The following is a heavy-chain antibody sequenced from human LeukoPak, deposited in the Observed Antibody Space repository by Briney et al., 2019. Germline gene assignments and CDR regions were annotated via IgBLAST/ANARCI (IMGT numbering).Heavy chain of an antibody. CDR1: GFTFSSYW. D-gene: IGHD3-22*01. J-gene: IGHJ4*02. CDR2: IKQDGSEK. V-gene: IGHV3-7*03. Sequence: PGGSLRLSCAASGFTFSSYWMSWVRQAPGKGLEWVANIKQDGSEKHYVDSVKGRFTISRDNAKNSLYLQMNSLRAEDTAVYYCATHPTYYYDSSGYYLDYWGQGTLVTVSS. CDR3: ATHPTYYYDSSGYYLDY.